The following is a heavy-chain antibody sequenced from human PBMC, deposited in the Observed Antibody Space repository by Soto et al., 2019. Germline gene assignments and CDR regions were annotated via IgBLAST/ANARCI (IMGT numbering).Heavy chain of an antibody. D-gene: IGHD6-19*01. J-gene: IGHJ4*02. CDR3: ARAVAVPADFDY. CDR2: IIPILGIA. V-gene: IGHV1-69*02. CDR1: GGTFSSYT. Sequence: SVKVSCKASGGTFSSYTISWVRQAPGQGLEWMGRIIPILGIANYAQKFQGRVTITADKSTSTAYMELSSLRSEDTAVFFCARAVAVPADFDYWGQGTLVTVSS.